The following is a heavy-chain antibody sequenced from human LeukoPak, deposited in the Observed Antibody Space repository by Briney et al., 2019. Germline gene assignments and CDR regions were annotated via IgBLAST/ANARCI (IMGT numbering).Heavy chain of an antibody. CDR2: ISFDGSNK. Sequence: GTSLRLSCAVSGFTLSGYTMHWVRQAPGKGLEWVAVISFDGSNKYYGDSVKGRFTISRDNSKNTLYLQMNSLRPDDTAIYYCARDTLWEWGQGTLVTVSS. V-gene: IGHV3-30-3*01. CDR1: GFTLSGYT. CDR3: ARDTLWE. D-gene: IGHD1-26*01. J-gene: IGHJ4*02.